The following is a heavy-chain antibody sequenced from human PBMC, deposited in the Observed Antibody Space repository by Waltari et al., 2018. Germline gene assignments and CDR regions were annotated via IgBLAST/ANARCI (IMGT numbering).Heavy chain of an antibody. J-gene: IGHJ4*02. CDR2: IKQDGSEK. V-gene: IGHV3-7*01. CDR1: GFTFRSSW. Sequence: EVQLVESGGGLVQPGGSLRLSCAASGFTFRSSWMSWVRQAPGKGLEWVANIKQDGSEKYYVDSVKGRFTISRDNAKNSLYLQMNSLRAEDTAVYYCARDGRSFDYWGQGTLVTVSS. CDR3: ARDGRSFDY.